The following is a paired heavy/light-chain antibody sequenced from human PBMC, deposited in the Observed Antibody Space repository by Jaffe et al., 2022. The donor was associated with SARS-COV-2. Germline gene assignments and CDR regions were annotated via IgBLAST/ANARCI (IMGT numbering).Light chain of an antibody. Sequence: EIVTTQSPATLSVSPGERATLSCRASQSVSSNLAWYQQKLGQAPRLLIYGASTRATGVPARFSGSGSGTEFTLTISSLQSEDFAVYYCQQYDQWPLTFGGGTKVES. CDR2: GAS. CDR3: QQYDQWPLT. CDR1: QSVSSN. V-gene: IGKV3-15*01. J-gene: IGKJ4*01.
Heavy chain of an antibody. CDR3: ARSVLTAHTHYFDP. CDR1: GDTFTSYY. J-gene: IGHJ5*02. Sequence: QVQLVQSGAEVKKPGASLKVSCEASGDTFTSYYIHWVRQAPGQGLEWMGLMYPGGSTRSYAQSFQGRLTMTRDASTTTVYMELSSLRSEDTAVYYCARSVLTAHTHYFDPWGQGTLVTVSP. D-gene: IGHD1-26*01. CDR2: MYPGGSTR. V-gene: IGHV1-46*01.